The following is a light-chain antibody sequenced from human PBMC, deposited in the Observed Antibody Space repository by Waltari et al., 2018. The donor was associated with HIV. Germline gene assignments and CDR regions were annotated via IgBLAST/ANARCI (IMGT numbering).Light chain of an antibody. Sequence: SAAAQPPSASGSLPPSATRTCRGSDSDVGGYNYVVLYQQHPGKAPKLMIYEVSKRPSGVPNRFSRSKSGNTASLTVSGLQAEDEAEYYCSSYAGSDIYVVFGGGTKLTVL. V-gene: IGLV2-8*01. J-gene: IGLJ2*01. CDR3: SSYAGSDIYVV. CDR2: EVS. CDR1: DSDVGGYNY.